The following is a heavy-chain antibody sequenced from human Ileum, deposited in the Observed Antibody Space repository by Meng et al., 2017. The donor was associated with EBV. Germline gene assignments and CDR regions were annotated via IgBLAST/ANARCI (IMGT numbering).Heavy chain of an antibody. CDR1: GGSISSSNW. Sequence: QVQPQGPGPGLVKPSGTLSLTCAVSGGSISSSNWWSWVRQPPGKGLEWIGEIYHSGSTNYNPSLKSRVTMSVDKSKNQFSLNLSSVTAADTAVYYCARVGQWLPIDYWGQGTLVTVSS. V-gene: IGHV4-4*02. J-gene: IGHJ4*02. CDR3: ARVGQWLPIDY. D-gene: IGHD6-19*01. CDR2: IYHSGST.